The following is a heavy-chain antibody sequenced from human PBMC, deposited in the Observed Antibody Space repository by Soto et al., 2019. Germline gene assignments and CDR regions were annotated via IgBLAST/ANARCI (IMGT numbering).Heavy chain of an antibody. D-gene: IGHD5-12*01. CDR3: ARDRGDGYNYFFYYGMDV. V-gene: IGHV3-30-3*01. Sequence: QVQLVESGGGVVQPGRSLRLSCAASGFTFSSYAMHWVRQAPGKGLEWVAVISYDGSNKYYADSVKGRFTISRDNSKNTLYLQMNSLRAEDTAVYYCARDRGDGYNYFFYYGMDVWGQGTTVTVSS. J-gene: IGHJ6*02. CDR2: ISYDGSNK. CDR1: GFTFSSYA.